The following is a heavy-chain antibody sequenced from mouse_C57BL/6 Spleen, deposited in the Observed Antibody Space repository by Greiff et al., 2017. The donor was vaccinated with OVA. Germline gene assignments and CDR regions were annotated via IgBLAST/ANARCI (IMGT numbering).Heavy chain of an antibody. CDR3: ARDGMDY. Sequence: VHVKQSGPELVKPGASVKISCKASGYSFTGYYMNWVKQSPEKSLEWIGEINPSTGGTTYNQKFKAKATLTVDKSSSTAYMQLKSLTSEDSAVYYCARDGMDYWGQGTSVTVSS. CDR2: INPSTGGT. CDR1: GYSFTGYY. D-gene: IGHD1-2*01. J-gene: IGHJ4*01. V-gene: IGHV1-42*01.